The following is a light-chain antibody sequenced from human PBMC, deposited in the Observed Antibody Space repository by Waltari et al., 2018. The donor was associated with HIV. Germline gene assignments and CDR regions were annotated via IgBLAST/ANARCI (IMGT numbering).Light chain of an antibody. V-gene: IGKV1-39*01. J-gene: IGKJ1*01. Sequence: DIQMTQSPSSLSASVGDRVVVTCRTSQSITTYLNWYHQKPGKAPELLIYAASTLQSGVPSRFSGSGSGTEFTLTSNNLQPEDFATYYCQQSHTTPWTFGQGTTVEIK. CDR1: QSITTY. CDR2: AAS. CDR3: QQSHTTPWT.